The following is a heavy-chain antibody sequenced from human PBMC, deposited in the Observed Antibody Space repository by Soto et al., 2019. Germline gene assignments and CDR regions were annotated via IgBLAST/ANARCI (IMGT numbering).Heavy chain of an antibody. Sequence: GGSLRLSCTASGFTFGDYAMSWFRQAPGKGLEWVGFIRSKAYGGTTEYAASVKGRFTISRDDSKRIAHLQMNRLKTEDTAAYYCTRAIGRFLWFGESNNWFDPWGQGTLVTVSS. V-gene: IGHV3-49*03. J-gene: IGHJ5*02. CDR3: TRAIGRFLWFGESNNWFDP. CDR2: IRSKAYGGTT. CDR1: GFTFGDYA. D-gene: IGHD3-10*01.